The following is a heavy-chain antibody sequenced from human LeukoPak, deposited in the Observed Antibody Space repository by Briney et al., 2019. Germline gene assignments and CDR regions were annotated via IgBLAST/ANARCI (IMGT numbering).Heavy chain of an antibody. D-gene: IGHD6-6*01. CDR2: IYASGST. CDR3: ARGYGSSSGKNTFDI. V-gene: IGHV4-4*07. Sequence: KPSETLSLTCTVSGGSISSYYWSWIRQPAGKGLEWIGRIYASGSTNYNPSLKSRVTMSVDTSKNQFSLKLTSVTAADTAVYYCARGYGSSSGKNTFDIWGQGTMVTVSS. J-gene: IGHJ3*02. CDR1: GGSISSYY.